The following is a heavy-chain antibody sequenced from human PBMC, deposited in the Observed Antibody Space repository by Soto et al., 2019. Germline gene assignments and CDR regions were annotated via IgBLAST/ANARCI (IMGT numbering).Heavy chain of an antibody. D-gene: IGHD6-19*01. Sequence: QVQLQESGPGLVQPSDTLSLTCTVSGYSISSSNWLAWIRQPPGKGLEWIGYIYYDGTTTYYPSLKSRVTMSVDTSKNQFSLRLNSVTAVDTAVYFCARTQRSRYSGWSIWFDPWGQATLVTVSS. CDR2: IYYDGTT. CDR3: ARTQRSRYSGWSIWFDP. CDR1: GYSISSSNW. J-gene: IGHJ5*02. V-gene: IGHV4-28*01.